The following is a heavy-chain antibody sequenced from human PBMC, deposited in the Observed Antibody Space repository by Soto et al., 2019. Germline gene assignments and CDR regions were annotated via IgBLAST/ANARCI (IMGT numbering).Heavy chain of an antibody. D-gene: IGHD5-18*01. CDR3: AKNRPTWIQLWSLDY. J-gene: IGHJ4*02. V-gene: IGHV3-23*01. Sequence: GGSQRLSCAASGVNFSTYAMDWIRQATGKRQERVSSLSDNGGTTYYADSVKGRFTISRDNSKNTLYLQMNSLRADDTAVYYCAKNRPTWIQLWSLDYWGQGSLVTVSS. CDR2: LSDNGGTT. CDR1: GVNFSTYA.